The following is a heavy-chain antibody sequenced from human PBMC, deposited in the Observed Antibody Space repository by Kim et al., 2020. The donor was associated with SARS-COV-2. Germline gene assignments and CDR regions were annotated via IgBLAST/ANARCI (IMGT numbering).Heavy chain of an antibody. CDR1: GFTFSSYA. V-gene: IGHV3-23*01. D-gene: IGHD3-22*01. J-gene: IGHJ4*02. Sequence: GGSLRLSCAASGFTFSSYAMSWVRQAPGKGLEWVSAISGSGGSTYYADSVKGRFTISRDNSKNTLYLQMNSLRAEDTAVYYCAKDYYDSSGYYVFDYWGQGTLVTVSS. CDR2: ISGSGGST. CDR3: AKDYYDSSGYYVFDY.